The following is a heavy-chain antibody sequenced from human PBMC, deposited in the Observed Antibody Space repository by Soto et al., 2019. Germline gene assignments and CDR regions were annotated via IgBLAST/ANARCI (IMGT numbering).Heavy chain of an antibody. CDR1: GGTFSSYA. CDR2: IIPIFGTA. V-gene: IGHV1-69*12. J-gene: IGHJ4*02. D-gene: IGHD3-22*01. CDR3: ARDDSSGSEEAFGAQFDY. Sequence: QVQLVQSGAEVKKPGSSVKVSCKASGGTFSSYAISWVRQAPGQGLEWMGGIIPIFGTANYAQKFQGRVTITADXXTXTXXMELSSLRSEDTAVYYCARDDSSGSEEAFGAQFDYWGQGTLVTVSS.